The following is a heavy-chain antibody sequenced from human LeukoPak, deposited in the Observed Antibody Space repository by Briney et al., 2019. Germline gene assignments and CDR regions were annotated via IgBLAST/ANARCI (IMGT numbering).Heavy chain of an antibody. J-gene: IGHJ5*02. CDR1: GFTFGSYV. V-gene: IGHV3-23*01. CDR2: ISGSHGST. D-gene: IGHD3-3*01. CDR3: AKDTKFDP. Sequence: PGGSLRLSCAASGFTFGSYVMSWVRQAPGKGLDWVSSISGSHGSTYYADSVKGRFTISRDNSKNTLYLQMNSLRAEDTAVYYCAKDTKFDPWGQGTLVTVSS.